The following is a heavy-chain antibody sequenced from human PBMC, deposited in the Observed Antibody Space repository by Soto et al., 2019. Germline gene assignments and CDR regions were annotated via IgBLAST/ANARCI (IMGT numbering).Heavy chain of an antibody. D-gene: IGHD3-22*01. CDR1: GGSFSGYY. CDR3: ARARYYDSSGYYRPYYYYGMDV. V-gene: IGHV4-34*01. J-gene: IGHJ6*02. CDR2: INHSGST. Sequence: QVQLQQWGAGLLKPSETLSLTCAVYGGSFSGYYWSWIRQPPGEGLEWIGEINHSGSTNYNPSLKSRVTISVDTSKNQFSLKLSSVTAADTAVYYCARARYYDSSGYYRPYYYYGMDVWGQGTTVTVSS.